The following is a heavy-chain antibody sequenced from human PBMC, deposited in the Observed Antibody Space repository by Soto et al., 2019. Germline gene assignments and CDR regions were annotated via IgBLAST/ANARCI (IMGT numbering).Heavy chain of an antibody. CDR3: ARGRYCLTGRCFPNWFDS. CDR1: GGSISSADHY. V-gene: IGHV4-30-4*01. J-gene: IGHJ5*01. CDR2: MYHSGNT. Sequence: SATLSLTFSVSGGSISSADHYWTWIRQPPGKGLEWMGYMYHSGNTHYNPSFESRVAISVDTSKSQFSLNVTSVTAADTAVYFCARGRYCLTGRCFPNWFDSWGQGALVTVSS. D-gene: IGHD7-27*01.